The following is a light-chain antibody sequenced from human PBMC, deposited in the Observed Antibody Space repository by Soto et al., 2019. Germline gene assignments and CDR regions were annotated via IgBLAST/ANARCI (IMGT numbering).Light chain of an antibody. CDR3: QQSHRFPST. Sequence: DIQMTQSPSSLSASVGDRVTANCRPSQTIDTHLNWYQQNPGKAPKLLIFAASYLQDGVPSRFSGSESGTDFAITISSLQPEDFATYYCQQSHRFPSTFCGGTKVEIK. J-gene: IGKJ4*01. CDR2: AAS. V-gene: IGKV1-39*01. CDR1: QTIDTH.